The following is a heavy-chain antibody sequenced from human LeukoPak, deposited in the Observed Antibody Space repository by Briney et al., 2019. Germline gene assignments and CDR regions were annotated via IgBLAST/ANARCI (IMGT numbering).Heavy chain of an antibody. J-gene: IGHJ3*02. CDR2: IYPGDSDT. V-gene: IGHV5-51*01. D-gene: IGHD1-26*01. Sequence: GESLKISCKGSGYSFTSYWIGWVRQMPGKGLEWMGIIYPGDSDTRYSPSFQGQVTISADKSISTAYLQWSSLKALDTAMYYCASTLVGATYLDAFDIWGQGTMVTVSS. CDR3: ASTLVGATYLDAFDI. CDR1: GYSFTSYW.